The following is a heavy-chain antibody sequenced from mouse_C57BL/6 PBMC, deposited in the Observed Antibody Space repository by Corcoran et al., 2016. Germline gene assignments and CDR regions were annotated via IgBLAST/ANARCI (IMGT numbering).Heavy chain of an antibody. D-gene: IGHD1-1*01. CDR1: GYTFTTYG. V-gene: IGHV9-3*01. Sequence: QIQLVQSGPELKKPGETVKISCKASGYTFTTYGMSWVKQAPGKGLKWMGWINTYSGVPTYADDFKGRLAFSLETSASTAYLQINNLKNEDTATYFCAREDGRMDYWGQGTSVTVSS. CDR2: INTYSGVP. CDR3: AREDGRMDY. J-gene: IGHJ4*01.